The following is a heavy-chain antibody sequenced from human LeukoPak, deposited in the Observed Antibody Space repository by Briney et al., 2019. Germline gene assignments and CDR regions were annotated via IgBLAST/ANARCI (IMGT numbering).Heavy chain of an antibody. J-gene: IGHJ5*02. D-gene: IGHD3-3*01. Sequence: ASVKVSCKASGYTFTSYGISWVRQAPGQGLEWMGWISAYNGNTNYAQKVQGRVTMTTDTSTRTAYMELRSLRSDDTAVYYCARAEGITIFGVVILTPNWFDPWGQGTLVTVSS. CDR2: ISAYNGNT. CDR1: GYTFTSYG. V-gene: IGHV1-18*01. CDR3: ARAEGITIFGVVILTPNWFDP.